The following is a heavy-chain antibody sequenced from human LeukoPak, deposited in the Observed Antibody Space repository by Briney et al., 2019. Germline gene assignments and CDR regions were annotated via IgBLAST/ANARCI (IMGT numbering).Heavy chain of an antibody. CDR1: GFTVSSNY. CDR3: AKDNAGFGELLGIYYYGMDV. J-gene: IGHJ6*02. CDR2: IYSGGHT. Sequence: GGSLRLSCAASGFTVSSNYMSWVRQAPGKGLEWVSVIYSGGHTFSADSVKGRFTISRDNSKNTLYLQMNSLRAEDTAVYYCAKDNAGFGELLGIYYYGMDVWGQGTTVTVSS. D-gene: IGHD3-10*01. V-gene: IGHV3-66*01.